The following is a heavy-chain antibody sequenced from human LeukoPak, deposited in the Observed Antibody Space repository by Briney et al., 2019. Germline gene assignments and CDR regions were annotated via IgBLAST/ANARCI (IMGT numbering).Heavy chain of an antibody. Sequence: GGSLRLSCAASGFTFSSYAMSWVRQAPGKGLEWVSAISGSGGSTYYADSVKGRFTISRDNSKNTLYLQMNSLRAEDTAVYYCAKDFGLYSSSWYYFDYWGQGTLVTVSS. J-gene: IGHJ4*02. V-gene: IGHV3-23*01. D-gene: IGHD6-13*01. CDR1: GFTFSSYA. CDR3: AKDFGLYSSSWYYFDY. CDR2: ISGSGGST.